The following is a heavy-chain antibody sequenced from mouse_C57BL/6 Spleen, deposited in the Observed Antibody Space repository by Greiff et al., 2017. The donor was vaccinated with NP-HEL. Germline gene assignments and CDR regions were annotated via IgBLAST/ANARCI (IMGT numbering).Heavy chain of an antibody. CDR2: IYPGNSDT. J-gene: IGHJ4*01. V-gene: IGHV1-5*01. D-gene: IGHD1-1*01. CDR3: TPITTVVADYYAMDY. CDR1: GYTFTSYW. Sequence: VQLKESGTVLARPGASVKMSCKTSGYTFTSYWMHWVKQRPGQGLEWIGAIYPGNSDTSYNQKFKGKAKLTAVTSASTAYMELSSLTNEDSAVYYCTPITTVVADYYAMDYWGQGTSVTVSS.